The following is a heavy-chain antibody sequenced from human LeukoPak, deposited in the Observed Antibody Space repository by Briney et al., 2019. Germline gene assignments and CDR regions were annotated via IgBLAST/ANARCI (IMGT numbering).Heavy chain of an antibody. CDR1: GFTVSSNY. CDR2: IYSGSST. D-gene: IGHD1-26*01. CDR3: AREDSGSYYYYY. J-gene: IGHJ4*02. V-gene: IGHV3-66*01. Sequence: PGGSLRLSCAASGFTVSSNYMSWVRQAPGKGLEWVSVIYSGSSTYYADSVKGRFTISRDNSKNTLYLQMNSLRAEDTAVYYCAREDSGSYYYYYWGQGTLVTVSS.